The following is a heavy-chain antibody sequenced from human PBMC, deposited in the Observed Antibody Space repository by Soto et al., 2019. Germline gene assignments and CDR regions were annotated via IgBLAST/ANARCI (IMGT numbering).Heavy chain of an antibody. CDR3: AKSRDGDQGVVITFDY. J-gene: IGHJ4*02. CDR2: ISGSGGST. CDR1: GFTFSSYA. V-gene: IGHV3-23*01. Sequence: GGSLRLSCAASGFTFSSYAMSWVRQAPGKGLEWVSAISGSGGSTYYADSVKGRFTISRDNSKNTLYLQMNSLRAEDTAVYYCAKSRDGDQGVVITFDYWGQGTLVTVSS. D-gene: IGHD3-3*01.